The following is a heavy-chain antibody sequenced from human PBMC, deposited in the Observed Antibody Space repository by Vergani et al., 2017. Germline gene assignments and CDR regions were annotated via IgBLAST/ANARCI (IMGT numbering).Heavy chain of an antibody. CDR2: INHSGST. V-gene: IGHV4-34*01. CDR3: AGIVGATRNNYYDMDV. J-gene: IGHJ6*03. CDR1: GGSFSGYY. Sequence: QVQLQQWGAGLLKPSETLSLTCAVYGGSFSGYYWSWIRQPPGKGLEWIGEINHSGSTNYNPSLKSLVTISVDTSKNQFSLKLSSVTAADTAVYYCAGIVGATRNNYYDMDVWGKGTTVTVSS. D-gene: IGHD1-26*01.